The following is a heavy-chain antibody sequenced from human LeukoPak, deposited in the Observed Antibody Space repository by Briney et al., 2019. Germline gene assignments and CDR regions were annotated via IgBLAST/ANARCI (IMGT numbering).Heavy chain of an antibody. D-gene: IGHD5/OR15-5a*01. V-gene: IGHV3-72*01. CDR3: ARRLGS. Sequence: PGRSLRLSCAASGFTFSDHYMDWVRQAPGKGLEWVGRIRNKADSYTTEYAASVKGRFTISRDDAKNSLYLQMNSLKTEDTAVYYCARRLGSWGQGTLVTVSS. J-gene: IGHJ5*02. CDR1: GFTFSDHY. CDR2: IRNKADSYTT.